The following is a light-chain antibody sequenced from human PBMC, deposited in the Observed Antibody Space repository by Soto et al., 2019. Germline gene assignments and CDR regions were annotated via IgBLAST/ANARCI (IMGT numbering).Light chain of an antibody. Sequence: EIVLTQSPATLSLSPGERATLSCRASQSIATFLTWYQQKPGQPPRLLIYDASKRATGIPARSSGSGSGTDFSLTISSLEPDDFAIYYCQQRTNWPPTHTFGEGTKLEIK. CDR2: DAS. CDR1: QSIATF. CDR3: QQRTNWPPTHT. J-gene: IGKJ2*01. V-gene: IGKV3-11*01.